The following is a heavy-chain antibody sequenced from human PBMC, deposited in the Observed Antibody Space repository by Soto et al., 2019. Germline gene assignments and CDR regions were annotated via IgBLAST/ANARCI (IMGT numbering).Heavy chain of an antibody. V-gene: IGHV3-74*01. J-gene: IGHJ4*02. CDR3: ARGPPGTPVAGTAGY. D-gene: IGHD6-19*01. Sequence: ELELVESGGGLVQPGGSLRLSCSASGFTFRSYWMHWVRQVPGKGLLWVSRINGDGTTTTYADTVEGRFSIYRDNAKNPVYVQMNNLRAEDTAVYYCARGPPGTPVAGTAGYWGQGTLVTVSS. CDR2: INGDGTTT. CDR1: GFTFRSYW.